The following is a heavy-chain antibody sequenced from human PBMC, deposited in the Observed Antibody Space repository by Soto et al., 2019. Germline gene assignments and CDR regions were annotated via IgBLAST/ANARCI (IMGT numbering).Heavy chain of an antibody. CDR1: GYSFTSYW. CDR2: IYPGDSDT. V-gene: IGHV5-51*01. CDR3: ARASGSGSYYSPADS. Sequence: GESLRISCKGSGYSFTSYWIGWVRQMPGKGLEWMGIIYPGDSDTRYSPSFQGQVTISADKSISTAYLQWSSLKASDTAMYYCARASGSGSYYSPADSWGQGTLVTVSS. D-gene: IGHD3-10*01. J-gene: IGHJ4*02.